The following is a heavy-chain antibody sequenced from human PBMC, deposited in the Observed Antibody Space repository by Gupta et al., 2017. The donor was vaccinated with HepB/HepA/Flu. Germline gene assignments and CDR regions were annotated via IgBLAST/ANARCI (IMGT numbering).Heavy chain of an antibody. CDR1: GFTFSSSG. CDR3: AKDVRHLGFSGYYFDY. D-gene: IGHD3-22*01. V-gene: IGHV3-30*18. Sequence: QVQLVESGGGVVQPGRSLRLSCAASGFTFSSSGLHWVRQAPGKGLEWVAVISYDGSNKYYADSVKGRFTISRDNSKNTLYLQMNSLRAEDTAVYYCAKDVRHLGFSGYYFDYWGQGTLVTVSS. J-gene: IGHJ4*02. CDR2: ISYDGSNK.